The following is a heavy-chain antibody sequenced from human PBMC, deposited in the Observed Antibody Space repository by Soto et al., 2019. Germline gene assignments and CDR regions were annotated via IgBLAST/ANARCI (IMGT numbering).Heavy chain of an antibody. CDR2: MSPSDGRT. CDR1: GYTFTDYH. CDR3: ARGSILAYEY. Sequence: QVQLVQSGAEVKKPGASVRVSCRASGYTFTDYHLHWVRQAPGQGLEWMGVMSPSDGRTTYPQKFQGRVTMTRDTSLSTLYMDLSSLTSEDTAVYYCARGSILAYEYWGQGTLVTVSS. V-gene: IGHV1-46*01. J-gene: IGHJ4*02.